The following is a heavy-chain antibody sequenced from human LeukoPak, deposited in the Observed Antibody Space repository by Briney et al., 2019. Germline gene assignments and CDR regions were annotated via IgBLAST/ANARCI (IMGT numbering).Heavy chain of an antibody. CDR1: GFTFDCCG. J-gene: IGHJ4*02. D-gene: IGHD4-23*01. V-gene: IGHV3-30*02. Sequence: GGSLRLSCAASGFTFDCCGMHWVRQAPGKGLEWVAFIRNVGNDKYYADSVKGRFTISRDNAKNSLYLQMNSLRAEDTAVYYCARESRDYGGNSGFYYWGQGTLVTVSS. CDR2: IRNVGNDK. CDR3: ARESRDYGGNSGFYY.